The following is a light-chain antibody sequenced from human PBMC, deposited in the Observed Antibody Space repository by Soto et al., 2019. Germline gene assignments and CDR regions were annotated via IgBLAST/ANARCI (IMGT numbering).Light chain of an antibody. CDR1: QSVNQK. CDR2: VAS. J-gene: IGKJ2*01. Sequence: EIVLTQSPATLSVSPGERATLSCRASQSVNQKLGWYQQKPGQAPRLLIYVASYRATGIPARFSGSGSGTEYTLTISNLQAEDFAVYYCQQFNNWPHTCGQGTSLEIK. CDR3: QQFNNWPHT. V-gene: IGKV3-15*01.